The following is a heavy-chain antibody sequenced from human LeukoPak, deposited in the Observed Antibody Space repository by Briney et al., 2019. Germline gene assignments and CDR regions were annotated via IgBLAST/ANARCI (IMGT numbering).Heavy chain of an antibody. CDR1: GYTLTELS. J-gene: IGHJ6*03. D-gene: IGHD6-13*01. CDR3: AGCDSSSWYRAGYYYYYMDV. V-gene: IGHV1-24*01. Sequence: GASVKVSCKVSGYTLTELSMHWVRQAPGKGLEWMGGFDPEDGETIYAQKFQGRVTMTEDTSTDTAYMELSSLRSEDTAVYYCAGCDSSSWYRAGYYYYYMDVWGKGTTVTVSS. CDR2: FDPEDGET.